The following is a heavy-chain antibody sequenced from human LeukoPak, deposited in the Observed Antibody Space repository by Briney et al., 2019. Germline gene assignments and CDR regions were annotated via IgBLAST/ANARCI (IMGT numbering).Heavy chain of an antibody. J-gene: IGHJ4*02. Sequence: SETLSLTCTVSDDSISDYYRGWIRQPPGKGLGWIGYFYNSGRSTYNPSLKSRVTISADTSKNHFSLKLNSVTTADTAVYYCTRGAGWLIDYWGQGILVTVSS. V-gene: IGHV4-59*01. CDR1: DDSISDYY. CDR3: TRGAGWLIDY. D-gene: IGHD3-16*01. CDR2: FYNSGRS.